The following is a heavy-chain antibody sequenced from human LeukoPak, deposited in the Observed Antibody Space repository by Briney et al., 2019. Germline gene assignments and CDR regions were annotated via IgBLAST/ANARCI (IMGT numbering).Heavy chain of an antibody. D-gene: IGHD5-18*01. J-gene: IGHJ4*02. CDR3: ARGGIQLWLRTLD. Sequence: GASVKVSCKASGYTFTSYGISWVRQAPGQGLEWMGWISAYNGNTNYAQKFQGRVTITADESTSTAYMELSSLRSEDTAVYYCARGGIQLWLRTLDWGQGTLVTVSS. CDR2: ISAYNGNT. CDR1: GYTFTSYG. V-gene: IGHV1-18*01.